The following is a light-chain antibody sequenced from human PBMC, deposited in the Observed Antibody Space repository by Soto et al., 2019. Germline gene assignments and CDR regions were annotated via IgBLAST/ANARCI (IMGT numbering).Light chain of an antibody. CDR1: QTISRW. Sequence: DIQMTQYHSTLSASVGDAVSIXCRASQTISRWLAWYQQKPGKAPRLLIYTASTLESGVPSRFSASGSGTEFTLTISSLHPDDFATYYCQEYNNYWTFGQGTKVDIK. CDR3: QEYNNYWT. J-gene: IGKJ1*01. V-gene: IGKV1-5*01. CDR2: TAS.